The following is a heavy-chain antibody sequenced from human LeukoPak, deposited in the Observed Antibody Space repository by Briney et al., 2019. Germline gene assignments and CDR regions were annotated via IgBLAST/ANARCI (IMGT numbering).Heavy chain of an antibody. CDR1: GFTFSDYY. CDR2: ISSSGSAI. CDR3: ARALGSIAVAGTGPYDAFDI. J-gene: IGHJ3*02. Sequence: GGSLRLSCAASGFTFSDYYMTWIRQAPGKGLEWVSYISSSGSAIYYADSVKGRFTISRDNAKNSLYLQMNSLRDEDTAVYYCARALGSIAVAGTGPYDAFDIWGQGTMVTVSS. V-gene: IGHV3-11*04. D-gene: IGHD6-19*01.